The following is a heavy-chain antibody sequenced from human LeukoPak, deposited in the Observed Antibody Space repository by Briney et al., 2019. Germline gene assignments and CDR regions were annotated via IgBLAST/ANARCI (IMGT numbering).Heavy chain of an antibody. V-gene: IGHV5-51*01. D-gene: IGHD3-9*01. CDR2: IYPGDSDT. CDR1: GYSFTSYW. CDR3: ATSYDILTGYYMEVAFDI. Sequence: GESLKISCKGSGYSFTSYWIGWVRQMPGKGLEWMGIIYPGDSDTRYSPSFQGRVTISADKSISTAYLQWSSLKASDTAMYYCATSYDILTGYYMEVAFDIWGQGTMVTVSS. J-gene: IGHJ3*02.